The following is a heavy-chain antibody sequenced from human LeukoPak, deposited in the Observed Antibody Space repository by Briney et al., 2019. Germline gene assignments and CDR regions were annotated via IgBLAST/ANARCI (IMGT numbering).Heavy chain of an antibody. D-gene: IGHD3-22*01. Sequence: GGSLRLSCAASGFTFSSYAMSWVRQAPGKGLEWVSAISGSGGSTYYADSVKGRFTISRDNSKNTLYLQMNSLRAEDTAVYYCAKDRTYYYDSSGLFDYWGQGTLVTVSS. V-gene: IGHV3-23*01. J-gene: IGHJ4*02. CDR2: ISGSGGST. CDR3: AKDRTYYYDSSGLFDY. CDR1: GFTFSSYA.